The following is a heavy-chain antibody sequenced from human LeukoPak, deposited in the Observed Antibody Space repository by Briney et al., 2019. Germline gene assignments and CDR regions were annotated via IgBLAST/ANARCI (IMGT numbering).Heavy chain of an antibody. CDR2: IYTSGST. CDR3: ARVYGDYPDY. Sequence: SQTLSLTCTVSGGSLSSGSYYWSWIRQPAGKGLEWIGRIYTSGSTNYNPSLKSRVTISVDTPKNQFSLKLSSVTAADTAVYYCARVYGDYPDYWGQGTLVTVSS. CDR1: GGSLSSGSYY. V-gene: IGHV4-61*02. D-gene: IGHD4-17*01. J-gene: IGHJ4*02.